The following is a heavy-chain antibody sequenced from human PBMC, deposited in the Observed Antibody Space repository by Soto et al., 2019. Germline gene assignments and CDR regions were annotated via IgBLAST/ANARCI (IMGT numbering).Heavy chain of an antibody. J-gene: IGHJ4*02. D-gene: IGHD6-19*01. CDR1: GASITTYY. V-gene: IGHV4-59*13. Sequence: SETLSLTCDVSGASITTYYWSWIRQAPGKGLEWIGNVYHTGSTDYNSSLRSRVTISVDTSRDQFSLNMNSVTAADTAVYYCARRLFGSGWTLDSWGQGALVTVSS. CDR3: ARRLFGSGWTLDS. CDR2: VYHTGST.